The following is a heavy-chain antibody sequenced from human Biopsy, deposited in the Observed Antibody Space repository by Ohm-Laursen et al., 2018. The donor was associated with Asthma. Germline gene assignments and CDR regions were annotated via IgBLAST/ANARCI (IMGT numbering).Heavy chain of an antibody. CDR1: GVALSGYT. CDR3: AAGRTSLQGESLI. J-gene: IGHJ4*01. V-gene: IGHV1-58*01. Sequence: ASVKVSCNTSGVALSGYTFEWVRQARGLGLEWIAWIVFASGATNYAQNFQDRLTVTRDMSAGSVSMELRGLSSTDTAVYYCAAGRTSLQGESLIWGQGTLVSVSS. D-gene: IGHD2/OR15-2a*01. CDR2: IVFASGAT.